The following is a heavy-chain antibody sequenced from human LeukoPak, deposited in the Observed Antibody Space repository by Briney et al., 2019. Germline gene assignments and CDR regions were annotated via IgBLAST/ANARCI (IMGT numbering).Heavy chain of an antibody. CDR2: ISYDGSNK. J-gene: IGHJ6*02. Sequence: GGSLRLSCVASGFTFSSYGMHWVRQAPGKGLEWVAVISYDGSNKYYADSEKGRFTISRDNSKNTLYLQMNSLRAEDTAVYYCAKEDHCSGGSCYFAAWYYYYGMDVWGQGTTVTVS. V-gene: IGHV3-30*18. D-gene: IGHD2-15*01. CDR3: AKEDHCSGGSCYFAAWYYYYGMDV. CDR1: GFTFSSYG.